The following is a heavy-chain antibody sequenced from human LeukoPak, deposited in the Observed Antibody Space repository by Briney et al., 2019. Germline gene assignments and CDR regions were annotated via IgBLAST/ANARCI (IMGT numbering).Heavy chain of an antibody. CDR3: ARRDYDSSGYHYYYGMDV. Sequence: ASVKVSCKASGGTFSSYAISWVRQAPGQGLEWMGRILPIFGIANYAQKFQGRVTITANKSTSTAYMELSSLRSEDTAVYYCARRDYDSSGYHYYYGMDVWGQGTTVTVSS. J-gene: IGHJ6*02. D-gene: IGHD3-22*01. CDR1: GGTFSSYA. V-gene: IGHV1-69*04. CDR2: ILPIFGIA.